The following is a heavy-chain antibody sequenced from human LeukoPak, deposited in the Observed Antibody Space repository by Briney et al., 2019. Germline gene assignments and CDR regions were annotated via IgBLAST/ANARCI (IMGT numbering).Heavy chain of an antibody. Sequence: SETLSLTCAVSGYSISSSNWWGWIRQPPGKGLEWIGYIYYSGSTYYNPSLKSRVTMSVDTSKNQFSLKLSSVTAVDTAVYYCARWTAAGTGGFDYWGQGTLVAVSS. CDR1: GYSISSSNW. CDR2: IYYSGST. V-gene: IGHV4-28*01. J-gene: IGHJ4*02. CDR3: ARWTAAGTGGFDY. D-gene: IGHD6-13*01.